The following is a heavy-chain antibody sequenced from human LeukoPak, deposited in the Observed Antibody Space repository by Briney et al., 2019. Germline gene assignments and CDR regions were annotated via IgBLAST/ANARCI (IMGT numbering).Heavy chain of an antibody. J-gene: IGHJ6*02. CDR3: AKVHSSDSHAYYYFAMDL. Sequence: GGSLRLSCAASGFTFHTFGIHWVRQSPGKGLEWVATTSYDGRNKYYVDSVKGRFTVSRDNSKNTVYLQMNSLRPEDTALYYCAKVHSSDSHAYYYFAMDLWGQGTTVTVSS. V-gene: IGHV3-30*18. CDR2: TSYDGRNK. D-gene: IGHD6-19*01. CDR1: GFTFHTFG.